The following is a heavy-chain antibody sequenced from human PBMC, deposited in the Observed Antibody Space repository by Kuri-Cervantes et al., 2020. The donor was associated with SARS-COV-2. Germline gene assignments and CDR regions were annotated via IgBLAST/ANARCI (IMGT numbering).Heavy chain of an antibody. Sequence: GESLKIFCAASGFTFSSYAMHWVRQAPGKGLEWVAVISYDGSNKYYADSVKGRFTISRDNPKNTLYLQMNSLRAEDTAVYYCARSIVVVPAPFDYWGQGTLVTVSS. CDR2: ISYDGSNK. CDR3: ARSIVVVPAPFDY. CDR1: GFTFSSYA. J-gene: IGHJ4*02. V-gene: IGHV3-30-3*01. D-gene: IGHD2-2*01.